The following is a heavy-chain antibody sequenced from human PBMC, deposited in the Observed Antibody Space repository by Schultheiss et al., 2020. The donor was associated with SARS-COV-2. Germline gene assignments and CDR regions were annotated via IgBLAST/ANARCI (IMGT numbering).Heavy chain of an antibody. V-gene: IGHV3-15*01. D-gene: IGHD3-16*01. CDR2: IKSKTDGGTT. CDR3: TTDGTYYDYVWGSYTPEWRWTDY. CDR1: GFTFSNAW. J-gene: IGHJ4*02. Sequence: GGSLRLSCAASGFTFSNAWMSWVRQAPGKGLEWVGRIKSKTDGGTTDYAAPVKGRFTISRDDSKNTLYLQMNSLKTEDTAVYDGTTDGTYYDYVWGSYTPEWRWTDYWGQGTLVTVSS.